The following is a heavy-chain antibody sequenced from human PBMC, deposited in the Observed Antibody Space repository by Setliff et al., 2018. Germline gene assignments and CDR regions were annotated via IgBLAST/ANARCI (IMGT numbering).Heavy chain of an antibody. Sequence: ASVKVSCKASGYIFTKYGITWVRQAPGQGLEWMGTINPSGGYTIYAPEFQGRVTMTTDTSTRTAYMELSGLASDDTAIYFCVVNMVGPVTGLDCWGPGTLVTVSS. CDR1: GYIFTKYG. J-gene: IGHJ4*02. CDR2: INPSGGYT. CDR3: VVNMVGPVTGLDC. V-gene: IGHV1-18*01. D-gene: IGHD1-26*01.